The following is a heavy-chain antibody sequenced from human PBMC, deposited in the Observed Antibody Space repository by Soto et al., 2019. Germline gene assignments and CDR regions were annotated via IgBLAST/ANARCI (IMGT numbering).Heavy chain of an antibody. D-gene: IGHD2-2*01. CDR1: GGSISSGDYY. J-gene: IGHJ4*02. CDR2: IYNSEGT. Sequence: TLSLTCTVSGGSISSGDYYWSWIRQPPGKGLEWIGYIYNSEGTSYNPSLKSRLTISADTSKNQFSLRLSSVTAADTAVYYCARGTPMDFWGQGTLVTVSS. V-gene: IGHV4-30-4*01. CDR3: ARGTPMDF.